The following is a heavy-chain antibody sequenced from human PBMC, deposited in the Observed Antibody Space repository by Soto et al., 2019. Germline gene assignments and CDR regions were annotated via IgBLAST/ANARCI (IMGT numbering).Heavy chain of an antibody. CDR1: GYTFTSYA. CDR3: ARKVLRSSSPSYFDY. J-gene: IGHJ4*02. D-gene: IGHD6-6*01. CDR2: INAGNGNT. V-gene: IGHV1-3*01. Sequence: QVQLVQSGAEVKKPGASVKVSCKASGYTFTSYAMHWVRQAPGQRLEWMGWINAGNGNTKYSQKFQGRVTITRDTSASTAYRELSSLRSEDTAVYYCARKVLRSSSPSYFDYWGQGTLVTVSS.